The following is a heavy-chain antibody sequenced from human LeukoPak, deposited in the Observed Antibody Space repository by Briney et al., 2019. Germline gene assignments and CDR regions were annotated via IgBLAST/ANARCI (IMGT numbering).Heavy chain of an antibody. D-gene: IGHD5-24*01. Sequence: SETLSLTCTVSGGSISSYYWSWIRQPPGKGLEWIGYIYYSGSTNYNPSLKSRVTISVDTSKNQFSLKLSSVTAADTAVYYCARDQRRDYFXYWGQGTLVTVSS. J-gene: IGHJ4*02. V-gene: IGHV4-59*01. CDR1: GGSISSYY. CDR3: ARDQRRDYFXY. CDR2: IYYSGST.